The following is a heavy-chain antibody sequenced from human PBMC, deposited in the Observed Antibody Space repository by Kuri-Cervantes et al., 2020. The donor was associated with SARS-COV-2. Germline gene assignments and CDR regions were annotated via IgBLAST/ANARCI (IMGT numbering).Heavy chain of an antibody. V-gene: IGHV4-34*01. CDR3: ARDIAVASGYYFDY. D-gene: IGHD6-19*01. CDR2: INHSGST. J-gene: IGHJ4*02. CDR1: GGSFSGYY. Sequence: GSLRLSCAVYGGSFSGYYWSWIRQPPGKGPEWIGEINHSGSTNYNPSLKSRVTISVDTSKNQFSLKLSSVTAADTAVYYCARDIAVASGYYFDYWGQGTLVTVSS.